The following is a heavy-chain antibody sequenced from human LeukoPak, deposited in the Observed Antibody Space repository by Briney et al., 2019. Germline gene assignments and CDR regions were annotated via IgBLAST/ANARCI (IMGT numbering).Heavy chain of an antibody. CDR2: INAGNGNT. D-gene: IGHD2-21*01. J-gene: IGHJ3*02. CDR1: GYTFTSYA. CDR3: ASGSIPGDAFDI. V-gene: IGHV1-3*01. Sequence: ASVKVSCKASGYTFTSYAMHWVRQAPGQRLEWMGWINAGNGNTKYSQKFQGRVTITRDTSASTAYMELSSLRSEDTAVYYCASGSIPGDAFDIWGQGTMVTVSS.